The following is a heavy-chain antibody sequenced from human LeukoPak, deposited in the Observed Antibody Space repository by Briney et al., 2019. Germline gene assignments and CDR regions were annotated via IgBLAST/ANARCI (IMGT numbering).Heavy chain of an antibody. CDR3: AKDAPVNIVVVPAANS. J-gene: IGHJ4*02. CDR1: GFTFSSYA. Sequence: TGGSLRLSCAASGFTFSSYAMSWVRQAPGKGLEWVSAISGSGGSTYYADSVKGRFTVSRDNSKNTLYLQMNSLRAEDTAVYYCAKDAPVNIVVVPAANSWGQGTLVTVSS. V-gene: IGHV3-23*01. CDR2: ISGSGGST. D-gene: IGHD2-2*01.